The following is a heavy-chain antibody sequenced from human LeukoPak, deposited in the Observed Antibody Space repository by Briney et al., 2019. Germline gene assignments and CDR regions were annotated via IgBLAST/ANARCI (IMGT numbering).Heavy chain of an antibody. CDR3: ARSLYSNWD. V-gene: IGHV3-48*02. D-gene: IGHD4-11*01. CDR2: ISSSSTI. CDR1: GFTFSSYS. Sequence: PGGSLRLPCAASGFTFSSYSMNWVRQAPGKGLEWVSYISSSSTIYYADSVKGRFTISRDNAKNSLYLQMNSLRDEDTAVYYCARSLYSNWDWGQGTLVTVSS. J-gene: IGHJ4*02.